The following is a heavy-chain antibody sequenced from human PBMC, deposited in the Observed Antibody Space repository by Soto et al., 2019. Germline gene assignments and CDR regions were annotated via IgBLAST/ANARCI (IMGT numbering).Heavy chain of an antibody. CDR1: GFTFSSYS. CDR3: ASDATLGAFDI. CDR2: ISSSSSTI. D-gene: IGHD2-15*01. Sequence: GGSLRLSCAASGFTFSSYSMNWVRQAPGKGLEWVSYISSSSSTIYYADSVKGRFTISRDNAKNSLYLQMNSLRAEDTAVYYCASDATLGAFDIWGQGTMVTVSS. V-gene: IGHV3-48*01. J-gene: IGHJ3*02.